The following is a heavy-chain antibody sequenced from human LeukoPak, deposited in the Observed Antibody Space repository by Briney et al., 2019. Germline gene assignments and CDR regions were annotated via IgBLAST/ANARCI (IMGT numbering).Heavy chain of an antibody. J-gene: IGHJ4*02. CDR2: ISSSGSTI. CDR3: ASDDYDFWSGYYTN. Sequence: GGSLRLSCAASGFTFSDYYMSWIRQAPGKGLEWVSYISSSGSTIYYADSVKGRFTISRDNAKNSLYLQMSSLRAEDTAVYYCASDDYDFWSGYYTNWGQGTLVTVSS. V-gene: IGHV3-11*04. CDR1: GFTFSDYY. D-gene: IGHD3-3*01.